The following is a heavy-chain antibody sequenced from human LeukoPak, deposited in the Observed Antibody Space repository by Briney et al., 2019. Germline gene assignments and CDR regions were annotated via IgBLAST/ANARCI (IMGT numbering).Heavy chain of an antibody. Sequence: ASVKVSCKASGYTFTGYYMHWVRQAPGQGLEWMGWINPNSGGTNYAQKFQGRVTMTRDTSISTAYLQWSSLKASDTAMYYCARQFQYDSSGYSLDYWGQGTLVTVSS. CDR2: INPNSGGT. J-gene: IGHJ4*02. CDR3: ARQFQYDSSGYSLDY. D-gene: IGHD3-22*01. CDR1: GYTFTGYY. V-gene: IGHV1-2*02.